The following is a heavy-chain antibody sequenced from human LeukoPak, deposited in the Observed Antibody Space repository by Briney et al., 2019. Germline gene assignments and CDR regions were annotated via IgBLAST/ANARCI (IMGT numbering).Heavy chain of an antibody. D-gene: IGHD2-15*01. V-gene: IGHV3-23*01. CDR2: MSRSSGDT. CDR3: VRDKGRSPGYWLDP. Sequence: HPGGSLRLSCAASGFTFSLHSMNWVRQAPGKGLEWLAAMSRSSGDTYYTDSVRDRFTISRDNSKNTVYLQMNSLRAEDTALYYCVRDKGRSPGYWLDPWGHGTLVTVSS. CDR1: GFTFSLHS. J-gene: IGHJ5*02.